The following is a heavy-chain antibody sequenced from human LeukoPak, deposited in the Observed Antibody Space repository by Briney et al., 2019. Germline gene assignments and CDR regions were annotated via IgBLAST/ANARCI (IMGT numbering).Heavy chain of an antibody. CDR1: GFTFNNAW. CDR3: TTLYGSGCYY. J-gene: IGHJ4*01. D-gene: IGHD3-10*01. CDR2: IRSKTDGDTT. V-gene: IGHV3-15*01. Sequence: GGSLRLSCEVSGFTFNNAWMSWVRQPPGQGLEGVGRIRSKTDGDTTDYAAPVQGRFTISRDDSKNTLYLEMNSLKTEDTAVYYCTTLYGSGCYYWGHRNLVTVSS.